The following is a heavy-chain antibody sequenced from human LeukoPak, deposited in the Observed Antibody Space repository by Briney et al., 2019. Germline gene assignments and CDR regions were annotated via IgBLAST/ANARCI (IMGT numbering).Heavy chain of an antibody. Sequence: GESLKISCKGSGYSFTSSWIGWVRQMPGKGLEWMGIIYPADSDTRYSPSFQGQVTISADKSINTAYLQWSSLRASDTAMYYCAKFSYSTSSGPGDVWGKGTTVTVSS. CDR1: GYSFTSSW. J-gene: IGHJ6*04. CDR2: IYPADSDT. V-gene: IGHV5-51*01. D-gene: IGHD6-6*01. CDR3: AKFSYSTSSGPGDV.